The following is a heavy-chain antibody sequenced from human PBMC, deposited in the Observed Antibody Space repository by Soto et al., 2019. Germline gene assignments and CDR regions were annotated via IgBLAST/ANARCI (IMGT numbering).Heavy chain of an antibody. D-gene: IGHD3-3*01. V-gene: IGHV3-7*01. CDR2: IHEDGSNK. Sequence: GGSLRLSCAASGFTFSNYWMNWVRQAPGKGLEWVSHIHEDGSNKNYVDSAKGRFTISRDNSKNTLYLQMNSLRAEDTAVYYCARVTIRFLEWSWAAYGMDVWGQGTTVTVSS. CDR3: ARVTIRFLEWSWAAYGMDV. CDR1: GFTFSNYW. J-gene: IGHJ6*02.